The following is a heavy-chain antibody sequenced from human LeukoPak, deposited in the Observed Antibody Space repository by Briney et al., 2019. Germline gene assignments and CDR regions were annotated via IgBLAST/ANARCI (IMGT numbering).Heavy chain of an antibody. CDR3: ARTPPERCPGNTCYPYFDY. CDR1: GDSIDSINPYY. J-gene: IGHJ4*02. D-gene: IGHD2/OR15-2a*01. V-gene: IGHV4-61*03. Sequence: MPSETLSLTCSVSGDSIDSINPYYWSWIRQSPDKGLEWIGFIRHSGTPNYNPSFRSRVTMSVDTSKNHYSLKLTSVTAADTAVYYCARTPPERCPGNTCYPYFDYWGQGTLVTVSS. CDR2: IRHSGTP.